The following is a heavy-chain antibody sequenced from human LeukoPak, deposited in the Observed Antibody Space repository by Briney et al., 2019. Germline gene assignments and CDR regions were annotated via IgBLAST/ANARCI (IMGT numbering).Heavy chain of an antibody. J-gene: IGHJ5*02. CDR2: IWYDGSNK. CDR1: GFTFSSYG. V-gene: IGHV3-33*01. CDR3: ARDRGSGTSNNWFDP. Sequence: GGSLRLSCAASGFTFSSYGMHWVRQAPGKGLEWVAVIWYDGSNKYYADSVKGRFIISRDNSKNTLYLQMNSLRAEDTAVYYCARDRGSGTSNNWFDPWGQGTLVTVSS. D-gene: IGHD3-10*01.